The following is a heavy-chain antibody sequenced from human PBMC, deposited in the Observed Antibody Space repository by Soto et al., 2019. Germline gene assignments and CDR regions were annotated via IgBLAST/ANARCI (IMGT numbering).Heavy chain of an antibody. J-gene: IGHJ6*02. CDR1: GFTFSSYE. CDR2: ISSSGSTI. D-gene: IGHD3-3*01. V-gene: IGHV3-48*03. CDR3: ARDSHYDFWSGYRTYYYGMDV. Sequence: GGSLRLSCAASGFTFSSYEMNWVRQAPGKGLEWVSYISSSGSTIYYADSVKGRFTISRDNAKNSLYLQMNSLRAEDTAVYYCARDSHYDFWSGYRTYYYGMDVWGQGTTVTVSS.